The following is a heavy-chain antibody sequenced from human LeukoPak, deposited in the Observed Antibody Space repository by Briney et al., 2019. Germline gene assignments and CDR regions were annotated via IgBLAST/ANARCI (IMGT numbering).Heavy chain of an antibody. D-gene: IGHD2-2*01. CDR3: AREVVPAAPTNWFDP. Sequence: SVKVSCKASGGTFSSYAISWVRQAPGQRLEWMGGIIPIFGTANYAQKFQGRVTITADESTSTAYMELSSLRSEDTAVYYCAREVVPAAPTNWFDPWGQGTLVTVSS. J-gene: IGHJ5*02. CDR1: GGTFSSYA. CDR2: IIPIFGTA. V-gene: IGHV1-69*01.